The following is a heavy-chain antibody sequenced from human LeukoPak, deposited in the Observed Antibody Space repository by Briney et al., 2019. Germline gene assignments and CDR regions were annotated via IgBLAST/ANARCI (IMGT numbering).Heavy chain of an antibody. V-gene: IGHV3-33*01. CDR3: ARDLRNFDSGSAHFDR. CDR1: GFPFTGFG. CDR2: VWHDGGKT. Sequence: GTSLRLSCAASGFPFTGFGFHWVRQAPGKGLEWVALVWHDGGKTYYADSVEGRFTISRDDSKNTLYLEMNSLRAEDTAVYYCARDLRNFDSGSAHFDRWGQGTLVTVPS. D-gene: IGHD3-10*01. J-gene: IGHJ4*02.